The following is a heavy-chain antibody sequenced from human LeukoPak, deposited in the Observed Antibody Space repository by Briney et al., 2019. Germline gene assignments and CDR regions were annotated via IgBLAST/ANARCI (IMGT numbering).Heavy chain of an antibody. D-gene: IGHD1-14*01. Sequence: SETLSLTCAVYGGSFSGYYWSWIRQPPGKGLEWIGEINHSGSTNYNPSLKSRVTISVDTSKNQFSLKLSSVTAADTAVYHCAILAPEPLDYWGQGTLVTVSS. CDR2: INHSGST. CDR3: AILAPEPLDY. V-gene: IGHV4-34*01. CDR1: GGSFSGYY. J-gene: IGHJ4*02.